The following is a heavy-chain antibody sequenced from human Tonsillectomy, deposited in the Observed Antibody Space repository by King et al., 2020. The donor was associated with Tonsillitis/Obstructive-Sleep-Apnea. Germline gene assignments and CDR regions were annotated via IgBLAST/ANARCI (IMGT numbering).Heavy chain of an antibody. CDR2: IGNKANSYTT. CDR1: GFTFSDHY. Sequence: VQLVESGGGLVQPGGSLRLSCAASGFTFSDHYMDWVRQAPGKGLEWVGRIGNKANSYTTEYAASVKGRFTISRDDSKNSLYLQMNSLKTEDTAVYYCARYCSGGSCSNDAFDIWGQGTMVTVSS. V-gene: IGHV3-72*01. CDR3: ARYCSGGSCSNDAFDI. D-gene: IGHD2-15*01. J-gene: IGHJ3*02.